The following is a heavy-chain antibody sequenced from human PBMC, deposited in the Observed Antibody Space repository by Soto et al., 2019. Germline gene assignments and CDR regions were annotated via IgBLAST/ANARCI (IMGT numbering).Heavy chain of an antibody. Sequence: GASGKVSCQASGYTFTSYGISWVRHAPGQGLEWMGWISAYNGNTNYAQKLQVRVTMTTDTSTSTAYMELRSLRSDDTAVYYCARGPPPYYDSSGYYKYFDYWGQGTLVTVSS. CDR2: ISAYNGNT. D-gene: IGHD3-22*01. CDR3: ARGPPPYYDSSGYYKYFDY. CDR1: GYTFTSYG. V-gene: IGHV1-18*01. J-gene: IGHJ4*02.